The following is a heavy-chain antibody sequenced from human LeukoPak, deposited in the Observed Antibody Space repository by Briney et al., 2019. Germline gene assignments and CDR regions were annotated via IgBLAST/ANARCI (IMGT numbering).Heavy chain of an antibody. J-gene: IGHJ4*02. D-gene: IGHD3-3*01. Sequence: GASVKVSCKASGGTFSSYAISWVRQAPGQGLEWMGLINPNSGNTGYAQKFQGRVTMTRNTSISTAYMELSSLPAGDTPVYNCASGGQYDLWSGYTSLPQGAQKTLHPVSS. CDR2: INPNSGNT. CDR1: GGTFSSYA. CDR3: ASGGQYDLWSGYTSLPQ. V-gene: IGHV1-8*02.